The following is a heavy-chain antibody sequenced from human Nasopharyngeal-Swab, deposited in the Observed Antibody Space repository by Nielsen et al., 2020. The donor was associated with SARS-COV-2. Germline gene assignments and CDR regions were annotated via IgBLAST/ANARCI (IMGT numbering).Heavy chain of an antibody. Sequence: SQTLSLTCAIYGDSVSSTSNGWNWIRQSPSRGLEWLGRTYYGSKRYTDYAVSVKSRITINADTSKNQFSLQLNSVNPEDTAVYYCARGYLKSGMDVWGQGTTVTVSS. CDR1: GDSVSSTSNG. J-gene: IGHJ6*02. D-gene: IGHD1-1*01. V-gene: IGHV6-1*01. CDR2: TYYGSKRYT. CDR3: ARGYLKSGMDV.